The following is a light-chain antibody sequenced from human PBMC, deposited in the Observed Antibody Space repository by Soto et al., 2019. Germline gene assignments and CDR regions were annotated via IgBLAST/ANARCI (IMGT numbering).Light chain of an antibody. Sequence: QSALTQPPSVSGAPGQRVTISCTGNSSNIGSPFDVHWYQHLPGTAPRLLIYANNNRLSGVPDRFSGSKSGTSASLAITGLQGDDEADYYCQSFDSRLSAPVFGGGTKLTVL. CDR1: SSNIGSPFD. CDR2: ANN. J-gene: IGLJ2*01. CDR3: QSFDSRLSAPV. V-gene: IGLV1-40*01.